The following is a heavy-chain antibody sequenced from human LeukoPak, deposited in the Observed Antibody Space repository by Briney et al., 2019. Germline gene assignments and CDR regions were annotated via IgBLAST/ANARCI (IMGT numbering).Heavy chain of an antibody. Sequence: PSETLSLTCTVSGASVSSGDYYWSWIRQLPGKGLEWIGYIYYSGSTYYNPSLKSRLTISVDTSKNQFSLKLSSVTAADTAVYYCAAGGTGYWGQGTLVTVSS. J-gene: IGHJ4*02. CDR2: IYYSGST. V-gene: IGHV4-31*03. CDR1: GASVSSGDYY. D-gene: IGHD1-1*01. CDR3: AAGGTGY.